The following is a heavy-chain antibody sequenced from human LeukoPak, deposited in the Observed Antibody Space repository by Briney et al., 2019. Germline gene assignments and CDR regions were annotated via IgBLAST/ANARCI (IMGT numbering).Heavy chain of an antibody. CDR3: ARRGTPNYDYVWDNWFDP. Sequence: PSETLSLTCTVSGGSISSSSYYWGWIRQPPGKGLEWIGSIYYSGSTYYNPSLKSRVNISVDTSKNQFSLKLSSVTAADTAVYYCARRGTPNYDYVWDNWFDPWGQGTLVTVSS. D-gene: IGHD3-16*01. J-gene: IGHJ5*02. CDR1: GGSISSSSYY. V-gene: IGHV4-39*01. CDR2: IYYSGST.